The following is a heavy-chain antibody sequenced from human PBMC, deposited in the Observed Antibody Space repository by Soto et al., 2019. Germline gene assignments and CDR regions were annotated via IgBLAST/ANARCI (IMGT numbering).Heavy chain of an antibody. CDR2: TYYRSKWYN. J-gene: IGHJ5*02. CDR1: GDSVSSNSAA. Sequence: SQTLSLTCAISGDSVSSNSAAWNWIRQSPSRGLEWLGKTYYRSKWYNDYAVSVKSRITINPDTSKNQFSLQLNSVTPEDTAVYYCARDMGYCRGGSCSNWFDPWGQGTLVTVFS. D-gene: IGHD2-15*01. V-gene: IGHV6-1*01. CDR3: ARDMGYCRGGSCSNWFDP.